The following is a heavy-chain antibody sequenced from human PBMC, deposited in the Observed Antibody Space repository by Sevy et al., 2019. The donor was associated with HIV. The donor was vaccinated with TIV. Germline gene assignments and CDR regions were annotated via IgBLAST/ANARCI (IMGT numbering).Heavy chain of an antibody. CDR2: ISRKSLGT. J-gene: IGHJ4*02. CDR3: AKEGNNSPDKFDS. V-gene: IGHV3-23*01. CDR1: GFTFNKFA. Sequence: GGSLRLSCAASGFTFNKFAMSWVRQAPGKGLEWVSAISRKSLGTYYADPVKGRFSNSRDDSKNRLYLQMSSLRGDDTAVYYGAKEGNNSPDKFDSWGQGTLATVSS. D-gene: IGHD1-1*01.